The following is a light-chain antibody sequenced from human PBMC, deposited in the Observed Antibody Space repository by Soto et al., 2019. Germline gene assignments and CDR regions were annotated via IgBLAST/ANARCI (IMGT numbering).Light chain of an antibody. CDR3: QQYNNWPGT. CDR1: QTIGGN. V-gene: IGKV3-15*01. Sequence: EIVMTQSPATLSVSPGERVTLSCRASQTIGGNLVWYQQKPGQAPRLLTQGASTRATGTPARFSGSGSGTEFTLTISSLQSEDFAVYYCQQYNNWPGTFGQGTKVDIK. CDR2: GAS. J-gene: IGKJ1*01.